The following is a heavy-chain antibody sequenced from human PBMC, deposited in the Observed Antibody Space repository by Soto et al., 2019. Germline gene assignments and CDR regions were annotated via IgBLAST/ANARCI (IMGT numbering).Heavy chain of an antibody. V-gene: IGHV3-23*01. CDR3: VKTSEYYRGSGIPLGAYDI. J-gene: IGHJ3*02. CDR2: ISGTSGDT. D-gene: IGHD3-10*01. Sequence: EVQLLESGGGFVQPGGSLRLSCAASGFTFSTYAMSWVRQSPGKGLEWVSVISGTSGDTYHADSVKGRFIISRDNSKNTLSLQMNRLRAEDTAVYYCVKTSEYYRGSGIPLGAYDILGQGTTVTVSA. CDR1: GFTFSTYA.